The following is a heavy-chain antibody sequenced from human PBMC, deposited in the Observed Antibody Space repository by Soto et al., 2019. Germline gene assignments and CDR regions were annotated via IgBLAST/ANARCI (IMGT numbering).Heavy chain of an antibody. CDR1: GFTFSSYG. V-gene: IGHV3-33*01. CDR3: ARELVFYYYGMDV. J-gene: IGHJ6*02. D-gene: IGHD2-8*02. Sequence: PGCSLRLSCAASGFTFSSYGMHWVRQAPGEGLEWVAVIWYDGSNKYYADSVKGRFTISRDNSKNTLYLQMNSLRAEDTAVYYCARELVFYYYGMDVWGQGTTVTVSS. CDR2: IWYDGSNK.